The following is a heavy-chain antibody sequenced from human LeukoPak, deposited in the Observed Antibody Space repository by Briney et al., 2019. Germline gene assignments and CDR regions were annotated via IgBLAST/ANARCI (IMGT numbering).Heavy chain of an antibody. CDR2: IYYSGST. Sequence: PETLSLTCTVSGGSISSYYWSWIRQPPGKGLEWIGYIYYSGSTNYNPSLKSRVTISVDTSKNQFSLKLSSVTAADAAVYYCARRRSGSYYLDYWGQGTLVTVSS. CDR1: GGSISSYY. D-gene: IGHD1-26*01. V-gene: IGHV4-59*08. J-gene: IGHJ4*02. CDR3: ARRRSGSYYLDY.